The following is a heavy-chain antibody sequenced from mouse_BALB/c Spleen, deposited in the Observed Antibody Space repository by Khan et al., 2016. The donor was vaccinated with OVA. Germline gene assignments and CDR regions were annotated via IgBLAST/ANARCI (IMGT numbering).Heavy chain of an antibody. Sequence: EVQLQESGPGLVKPSQSLSLTCTVTGYSITSDYAWNWIRQFPGNKLEWMGYISYSGNTKYNPSLKSRISITRDTSKNQFFLQLHSVTIEDTARYYCARIYGGDFDYWGQGTTLTVSS. CDR1: GYSITSDYA. D-gene: IGHD1-1*01. CDR2: ISYSGNT. J-gene: IGHJ2*01. V-gene: IGHV3-2*02. CDR3: ARIYGGDFDY.